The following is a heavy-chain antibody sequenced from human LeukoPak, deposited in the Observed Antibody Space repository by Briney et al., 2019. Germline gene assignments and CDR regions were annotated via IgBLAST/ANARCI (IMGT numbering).Heavy chain of an antibody. Sequence: PGGSLRLSCAASGFTVSSNYMTWVRQAPGKGLEWVSVIYSGGNTYYADSVKGRFTISRHNSEDTVYLQMNSLRPEDTAVYYCARGPVSTIWDNWFDPWGQGALVTVSS. V-gene: IGHV3-53*04. CDR2: IYSGGNT. J-gene: IGHJ5*02. D-gene: IGHD6-13*01. CDR3: ARGPVSTIWDNWFDP. CDR1: GFTVSSNY.